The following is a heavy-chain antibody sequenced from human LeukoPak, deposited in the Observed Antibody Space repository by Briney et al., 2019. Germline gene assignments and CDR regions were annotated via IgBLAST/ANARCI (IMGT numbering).Heavy chain of an antibody. V-gene: IGHV4-30-2*02. D-gene: IGHD3-22*01. CDR3: ATTYYDSRGWFDP. J-gene: IGHJ5*02. Sequence: SQTLSLTCTVSGGSISSGGYYWSWIRQPPGKGLEWIGYIYHSGSTYYNPSLKSRVTISVDRSKNQFSLKLSSVTAADTAVYYCATTYYDSRGWFDPWGQGTLVTVSS. CDR1: GGSISSGGYY. CDR2: IYHSGST.